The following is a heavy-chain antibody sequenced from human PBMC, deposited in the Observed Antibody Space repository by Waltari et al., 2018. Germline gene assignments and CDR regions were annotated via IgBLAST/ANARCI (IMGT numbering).Heavy chain of an antibody. CDR2: IRYDGSNK. J-gene: IGHJ4*02. CDR1: GFTFSSYG. D-gene: IGHD3-10*01. Sequence: QVQLVESGGGVVPPGGSLRLSCAASGFTFSSYGMHWVRQAPGKGLEWVAFIRYDGSNKYYADSVKGRFTISRDNSKNTLYLQMNSLRAEDTAVYYCAKAEYYYGSGSYPHYWGQGTLVTVSS. CDR3: AKAEYYYGSGSYPHY. V-gene: IGHV3-30*02.